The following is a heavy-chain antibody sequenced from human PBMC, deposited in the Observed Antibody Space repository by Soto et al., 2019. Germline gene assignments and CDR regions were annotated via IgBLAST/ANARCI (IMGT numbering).Heavy chain of an antibody. CDR3: AKDPSSGFAMENYFDY. D-gene: IGHD3-10*01. CDR2: ISGSSTST. CDR1: GFTFSSYA. V-gene: IGHV3-23*01. J-gene: IGHJ4*02. Sequence: EVQLSGSGGGLVQPGGSLRLSCAASGFTFSSYAMSWVRQAPGKGLEWVSAISGSSTSTYYADSVKGRFTISRDNSKNTLYLHMNSLKAEDTAVYYCAKDPSSGFAMENYFDYWGQGTLVTFSS.